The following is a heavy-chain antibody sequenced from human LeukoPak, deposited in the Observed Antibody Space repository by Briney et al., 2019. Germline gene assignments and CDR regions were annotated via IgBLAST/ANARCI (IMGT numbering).Heavy chain of an antibody. V-gene: IGHV4-59*10. CDR2: IYTSGST. D-gene: IGHD4-17*01. Sequence: PSETLSLTCAVYGESLNSYYWSWIRQSPGKGLEWIGRIYTSGSTNYNPSLKSRVTMSVDTSKNQFSLKLSSVTAADTAVYYCARGDYGDKTYAFDIWGQGTMVTVSS. J-gene: IGHJ3*02. CDR3: ARGDYGDKTYAFDI. CDR1: GESLNSYY.